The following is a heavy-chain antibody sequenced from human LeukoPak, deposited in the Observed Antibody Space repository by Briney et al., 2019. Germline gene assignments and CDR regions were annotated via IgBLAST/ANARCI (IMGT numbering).Heavy chain of an antibody. CDR3: ARLHSAKWYQRVDY. J-gene: IGHJ4*02. V-gene: IGHV3-11*04. D-gene: IGHD2-2*01. CDR2: ISSSGSTI. CDR1: GFTFSDYY. Sequence: KSGGSLRLSCAASGFTFSDYYMSWIRQAPGKGLEWVSYISSSGSTIYYADSVKGRFTISRDNAKNSLYLQMNSLRAEDTAVYYCARLHSAKWYQRVDYWAQGTLVTVSS.